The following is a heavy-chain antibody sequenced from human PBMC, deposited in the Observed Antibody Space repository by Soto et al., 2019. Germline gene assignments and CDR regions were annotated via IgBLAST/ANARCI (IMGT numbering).Heavy chain of an antibody. V-gene: IGHV1-18*01. Sequence: QVQLVQSGAEVKKPGASVKVSCTASGYTFTNYGITWVRQAPGQGLEWLGWINTYNGNTKYAQKFQGRLTMPTDTSTTTVYMEVRSMKSDDAAMYYCAEDGVDDSAAVTGGFWGQGSLVAVSS. CDR3: AEDGVDDSAAVTGGF. J-gene: IGHJ4*02. CDR2: INTYNGNT. CDR1: GYTFTNYG. D-gene: IGHD2-2*01.